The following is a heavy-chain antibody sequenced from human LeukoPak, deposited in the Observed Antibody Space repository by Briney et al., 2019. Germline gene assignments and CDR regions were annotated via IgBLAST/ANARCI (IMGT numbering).Heavy chain of an antibody. D-gene: IGHD3-10*02. CDR2: ISSSGSTI. CDR3: AELGITMIGGV. Sequence: GGSLRLSCVASGFSFSRYWMSWVRQAPGKGLEWVSYISSSGSTIYYADSVKGRFTISRDNAKNSLYLQMNSLRAEDTAVYYCAELGITMIGGVWGKGTTVTISS. V-gene: IGHV3-48*03. J-gene: IGHJ6*04. CDR1: GFSFSRYW.